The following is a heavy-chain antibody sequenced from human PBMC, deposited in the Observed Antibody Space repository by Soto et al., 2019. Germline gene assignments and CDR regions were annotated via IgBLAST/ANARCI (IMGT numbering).Heavy chain of an antibody. D-gene: IGHD1-26*01. CDR3: ARESGSYLDAFDI. Sequence: RASVKVSCKASGYTFTGYYMHWVRQAPGQGLEWMGWINPNSGGTNYAQKFQGWVTMTRDTSISTAYVELSRLRSDDTAVYYCARESGSYLDAFDIWGQGTMVTVSS. V-gene: IGHV1-2*04. J-gene: IGHJ3*02. CDR1: GYTFTGYY. CDR2: INPNSGGT.